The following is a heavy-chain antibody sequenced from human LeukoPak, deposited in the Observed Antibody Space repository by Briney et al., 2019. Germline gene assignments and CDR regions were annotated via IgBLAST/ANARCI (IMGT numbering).Heavy chain of an antibody. Sequence: GGSLRLSCAASGFTFSTYAMHXXXXAPGKXXXXXXAXXXXXXXTXYAXSVXXRXTXSXXNSKNTLYLQMDSLRAEDMAVYYCTRAPXYGSGRGTDYWGQGTLVTVSS. CDR3: TRAPXYGSGRGTDY. CDR1: GFTFSTYA. J-gene: IGHJ4*02. V-gene: IGHV3-64*01. CDR2: XXXXXXXT. D-gene: IGHD6-19*01.